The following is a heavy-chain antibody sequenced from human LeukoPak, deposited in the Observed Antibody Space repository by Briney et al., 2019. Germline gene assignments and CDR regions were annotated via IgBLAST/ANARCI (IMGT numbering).Heavy chain of an antibody. V-gene: IGHV3-30-3*01. D-gene: IGHD4-23*01. CDR2: ISDDGINK. CDR1: GFTFSSYS. Sequence: QTGRSLRLSCAASGFTFSSYSMHWVRQAPGKGLEWVAVISDDGINKYYADSVKGRFTISRDNSRNTLYLQMNSLRAEDTAVYYCARDYGGNSDFDYWGQGTLVTVSS. J-gene: IGHJ4*02. CDR3: ARDYGGNSDFDY.